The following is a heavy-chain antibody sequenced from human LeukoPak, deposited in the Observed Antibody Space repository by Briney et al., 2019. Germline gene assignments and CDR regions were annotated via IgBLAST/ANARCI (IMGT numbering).Heavy chain of an antibody. CDR3: ARGYSSGWRGYYFDY. CDR1: GYTFTGYY. J-gene: IGHJ4*02. Sequence: ASVKVSCKASGYTFTGYYMHWVRQARGQGLEWMGWINPNSGGTNYAQKFQGWVTMARDTSISTAYMELSRLRSDDTAVYYCARGYSSGWRGYYFDYWGQGTLVTVSS. V-gene: IGHV1-2*04. CDR2: INPNSGGT. D-gene: IGHD6-19*01.